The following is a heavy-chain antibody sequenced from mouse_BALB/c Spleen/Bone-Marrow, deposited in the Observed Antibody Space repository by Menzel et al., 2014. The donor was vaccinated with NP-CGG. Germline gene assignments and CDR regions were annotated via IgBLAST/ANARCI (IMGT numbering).Heavy chain of an antibody. D-gene: IGHD2-14*01. V-gene: IGHV1-80*01. Sequence: LQESGAELVRPGSSVKISCKASGYAFSSYWMNWVKQRPGQGLKWIGQIYPGDGDTNYNGKFKGKATLTVDTSSSTAYIQLSSLSSEDSAVYFCAYYRYDVNYWGQGTTLTVSS. CDR2: IYPGDGDT. J-gene: IGHJ2*01. CDR3: AYYRYDVNY. CDR1: GYAFSSYW.